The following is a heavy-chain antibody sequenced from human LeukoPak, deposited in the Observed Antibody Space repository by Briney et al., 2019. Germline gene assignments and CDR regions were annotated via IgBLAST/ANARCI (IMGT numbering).Heavy chain of an antibody. CDR1: GGSISSYY. Sequence: SETLSLTCTVSGGSISSYYWSWIRQPPGKGLEWIGYIYYSGSTNYNPSLKSRVTISVDTSKNQFSLKLSSVTAADTAVYYCAGAPYYDFWSGYYTGFYYYYYMDVWGKGTTVTVSS. D-gene: IGHD3-3*01. V-gene: IGHV4-59*01. CDR2: IYYSGST. J-gene: IGHJ6*03. CDR3: AGAPYYDFWSGYYTGFYYYYYMDV.